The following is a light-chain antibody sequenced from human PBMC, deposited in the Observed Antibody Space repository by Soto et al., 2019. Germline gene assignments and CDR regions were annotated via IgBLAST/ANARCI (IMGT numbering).Light chain of an antibody. CDR3: QQSDSLPST. Sequence: DIQMTQSPSSQSASVGDRVTITCRASQDISNYLNWYQQRPGKAPKLLNYDASNLERGVTSKYSGTRSGTLFTFAFSSLQPEDVATYYCQQSDSLPSTFGQETRLEIK. V-gene: IGKV1-33*01. CDR2: DAS. CDR1: QDISNY. J-gene: IGKJ5*01.